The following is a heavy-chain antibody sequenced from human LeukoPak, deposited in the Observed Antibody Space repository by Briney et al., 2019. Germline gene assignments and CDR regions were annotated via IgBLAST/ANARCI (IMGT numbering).Heavy chain of an antibody. CDR3: ATEGGRRYRDLDY. J-gene: IGHJ4*02. V-gene: IGHV3-23*01. CDR1: GFTFSSYA. D-gene: IGHD5-12*01. CDR2: ISDSGVAT. Sequence: PGGSLRLSCAASGFTFSSYAMNWVRQAPGKGLEWVSGISDSGVATDYADSVKGRFTISRDNSKNTLYLQMGSLRVEDTAVYYCATEGGRRYRDLDYWGQGTLVTVSS.